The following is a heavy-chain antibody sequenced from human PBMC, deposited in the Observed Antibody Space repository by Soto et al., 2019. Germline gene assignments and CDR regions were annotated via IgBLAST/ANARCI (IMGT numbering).Heavy chain of an antibody. J-gene: IGHJ6*02. CDR3: ARNVLLWFGELRAGYYYGMDV. CDR2: MNPNSGNT. D-gene: IGHD3-10*01. Sequence: ASVNVSCKASGYTFTSYDINWVRQATGQGLEWIGWMNPNSGNTGYAQKFQGRATMNRNTSIRTAYMELSSLRSEDTAVYYCARNVLLWFGELRAGYYYGMDVWGQGTTVTVSS. V-gene: IGHV1-8*01. CDR1: GYTFTSYD.